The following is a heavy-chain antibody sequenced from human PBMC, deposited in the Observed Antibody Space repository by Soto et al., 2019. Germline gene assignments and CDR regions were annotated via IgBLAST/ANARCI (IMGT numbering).Heavy chain of an antibody. CDR1: GYTLTELS. J-gene: IGHJ6*02. D-gene: IGHD2-2*01. CDR2: FDPEDGET. V-gene: IGHV1-24*01. CDR3: ATGVVKEVVVPAAYCGMDV. Sequence: QVQLVQSGAEVKKPGASVKVSCKVSGYTLTELSMHWVRQAPGKGRAWMGGFDPEDGETIYAQKFQGRVTMTEDTSTDTAYMELSSLRAEDTAVYYCATGVVKEVVVPAAYCGMDVWGQGTTVTVSS.